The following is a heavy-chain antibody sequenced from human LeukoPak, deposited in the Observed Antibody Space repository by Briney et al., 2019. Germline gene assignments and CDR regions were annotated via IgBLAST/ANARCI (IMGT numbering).Heavy chain of an antibody. Sequence: SETLSLTCTVSGGSISSYYWSWIRQPPGRGLEWIGYIYHSGSTNYNPSLKSRVTISVDTSKNQFSLKLSSVTAADTAVYYCARRGAGRFRYAFDYWGQGTLVTVSS. CDR2: IYHSGST. CDR1: GGSISSYY. J-gene: IGHJ4*02. V-gene: IGHV4-59*08. D-gene: IGHD3-10*01. CDR3: ARRGAGRFRYAFDY.